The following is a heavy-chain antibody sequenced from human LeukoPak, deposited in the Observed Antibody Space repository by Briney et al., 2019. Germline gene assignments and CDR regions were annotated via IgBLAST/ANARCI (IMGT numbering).Heavy chain of an antibody. V-gene: IGHV3-7*01. D-gene: IGHD2-21*01. Sequence: GGSLRLSCAASGFTFNSYWMTWFCQAPGQGLEWVANIKPDGSAKYCVDSVKGRFTISRDVAKNTLYLQMNSLRAEDTAVYYCATSPPIKGGFDSWGQGTLVTVSS. CDR1: GFTFNSYW. CDR3: ATSPPIKGGFDS. J-gene: IGHJ4*02. CDR2: IKPDGSAK.